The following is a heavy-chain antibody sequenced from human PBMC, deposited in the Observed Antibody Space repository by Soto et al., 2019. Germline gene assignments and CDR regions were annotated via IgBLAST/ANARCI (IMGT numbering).Heavy chain of an antibody. Sequence: SETLSLTCSVSGASVSSYYWSWVRQPPGKGLEWIGYIYYIGAYNYNPSLKSRVTISVDTSKNQFSLKLASVTAADTAVYYCARTPETRDWLDPWGQGTLVTVSS. CDR1: GASVSSYY. CDR3: ARTPETRDWLDP. CDR2: IYYIGAY. V-gene: IGHV4-59*02. D-gene: IGHD1-7*01. J-gene: IGHJ5*02.